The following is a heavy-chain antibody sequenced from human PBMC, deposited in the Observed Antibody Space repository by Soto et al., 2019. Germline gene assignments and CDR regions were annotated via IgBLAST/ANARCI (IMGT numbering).Heavy chain of an antibody. D-gene: IGHD4-17*01. CDR2: IYYSGST. V-gene: IGHV4-59*01. Sequence: SETLSLTCTVSGGSISSYCWSWIRQPPGKGLEWIGYIYYSGSTNYNPSLKSRVTISVDTSKNQFSLKLSSVTAADTAVYYCARGDDYGDYLDYWGQGTLVTVS. CDR1: GGSISSYC. J-gene: IGHJ4*02. CDR3: ARGDDYGDYLDY.